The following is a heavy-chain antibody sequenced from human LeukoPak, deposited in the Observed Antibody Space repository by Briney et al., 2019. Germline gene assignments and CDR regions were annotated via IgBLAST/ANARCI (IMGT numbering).Heavy chain of an antibody. CDR2: IYYSGST. Sequence: SQTLSLTCTVSGGSISSGDFYWSWIRQPPGKGLEWIGYIYYSGSTYYNPSLKSRVTISVDTSKNQFSLKLSSVTAADTAVYYCARDLLGARGFLPENYYYYGMDVWGRGTTVTVSS. CDR1: GGSISSGDFY. CDR3: ARDLLGARGFLPENYYYYGMDV. V-gene: IGHV4-30-4*01. D-gene: IGHD3-16*01. J-gene: IGHJ6*02.